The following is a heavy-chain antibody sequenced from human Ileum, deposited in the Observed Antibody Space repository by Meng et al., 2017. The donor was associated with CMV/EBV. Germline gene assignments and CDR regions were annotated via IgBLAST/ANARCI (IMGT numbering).Heavy chain of an antibody. Sequence: SGLPFTDHFMHGVRQAPGKGVEWMGRINGNNGNTRYARKFQGRVTMTRDTSTSTVYMELDRLTSDDTAVYYCARDLVVVTAPGDSWGQGTLVTVSS. CDR2: INGNNGNT. V-gene: IGHV1-2*06. J-gene: IGHJ4*02. CDR1: GLPFTDHF. CDR3: ARDLVVVTAPGDS. D-gene: IGHD2-21*02.